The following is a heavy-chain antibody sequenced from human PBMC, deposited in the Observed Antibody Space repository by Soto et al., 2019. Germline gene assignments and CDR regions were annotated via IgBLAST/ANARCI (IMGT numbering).Heavy chain of an antibody. D-gene: IGHD2-15*01. CDR3: VRLYCSGGSCYSAPVY. CDR2: ISVYNGNT. V-gene: IGHV1-18*01. Sequence: QVQLVQSGAEVKKPGASVKVSCKASGYTFTTYGVGWVRQAPRQGLEWMGWISVYNGNTNYAQNLQGRVTMTTDTSTSTAYMELRSLSSDDTAMYYCVRLYCSGGSCYSAPVYWGQGTLVTVSS. CDR1: GYTFTTYG. J-gene: IGHJ4*02.